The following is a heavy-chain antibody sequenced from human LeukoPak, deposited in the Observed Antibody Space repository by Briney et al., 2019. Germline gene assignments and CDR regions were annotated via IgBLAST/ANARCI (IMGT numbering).Heavy chain of an antibody. CDR3: ARGLGRYYYYGMGV. V-gene: IGHV4-59*01. J-gene: IGHJ6*02. D-gene: IGHD5-12*01. Sequence: PSETLSLTCTVSGGSISSYYWSWIRQPPGKGLEWIGYIYYSGSTNYNPSLKSRVTISVDTSKNQFSLKLSSVTAADTAVYYCARGLGRYYYYGMGVWGQGTTVTVSS. CDR1: GGSISSYY. CDR2: IYYSGST.